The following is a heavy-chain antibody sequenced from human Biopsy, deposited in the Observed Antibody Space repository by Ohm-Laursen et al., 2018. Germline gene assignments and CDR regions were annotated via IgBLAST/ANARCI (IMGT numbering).Heavy chain of an antibody. CDR2: TYYSGTT. CDR1: GGSVSSGGFY. Sequence: PLSLTCTVSGGSVSSGGFYWSWIRQHPGKGLEWIGYTYYSGTTYYNPSLKSLVTISVDTSKNQFSLKLNSVTAADTAVYYCARRPYGGTRYWYFDLWGRGTLVTVSS. J-gene: IGHJ2*01. CDR3: ARRPYGGTRYWYFDL. D-gene: IGHD4-23*01. V-gene: IGHV4-31*01.